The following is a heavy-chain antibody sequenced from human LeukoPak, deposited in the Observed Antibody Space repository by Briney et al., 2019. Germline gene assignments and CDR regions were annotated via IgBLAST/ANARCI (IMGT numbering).Heavy chain of an antibody. V-gene: IGHV1-8*01. D-gene: IGHD6-13*01. CDR3: ATQPYSSSWYFDY. J-gene: IGHJ4*02. CDR1: GYTFTSYD. CDR2: MNPNSGNT. Sequence: ASVKVSCKASGYTFTSYDINWVRQATGQGLEWMGWMNPNSGNTGYAQKFQGRVTMTEDTSTDTAYMELSSLRSEDTAVYYCATQPYSSSWYFDYWGQGTLVTVSS.